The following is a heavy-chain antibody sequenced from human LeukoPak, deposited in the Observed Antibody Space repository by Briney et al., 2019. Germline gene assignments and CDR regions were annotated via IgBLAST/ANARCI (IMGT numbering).Heavy chain of an antibody. D-gene: IGHD6-6*01. Sequence: SQTLSLTCAISGDSVSSNSAAWNWIRQSPSRGLEWLGRTYYRSKWYNDYAGSVKSRISINPDTSKNQFSLQLNSVTPEDTAVYYCARGSGVRIAARLVLGYWGQGTLVTVSS. CDR2: TYYRSKWYN. CDR3: ARGSGVRIAARLVLGY. V-gene: IGHV6-1*01. CDR1: GDSVSSNSAA. J-gene: IGHJ4*02.